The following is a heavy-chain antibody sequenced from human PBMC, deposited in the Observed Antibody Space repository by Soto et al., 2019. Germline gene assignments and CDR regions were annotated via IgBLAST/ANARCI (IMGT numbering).Heavy chain of an antibody. D-gene: IGHD1-26*01. CDR3: TTTIAQEWDDAFDI. V-gene: IGHV3-15*01. J-gene: IGHJ3*02. CDR1: GFTFSNAW. Sequence: PGGSLRLSCAASGFTFSNAWMSWVRQAPGKGLEWVGRIKSKTDGGTTDYAAPVKGRFTISRDDSKNTLYLQMNSLKTEDTAVYYCTTTIAQEWDDAFDIWGQGTMVKVSS. CDR2: IKSKTDGGTT.